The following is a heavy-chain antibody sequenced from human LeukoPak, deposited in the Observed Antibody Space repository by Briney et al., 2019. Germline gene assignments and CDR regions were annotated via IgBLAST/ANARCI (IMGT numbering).Heavy chain of an antibody. CDR3: ASAYYYDSSGYYPSDYYYYMDV. D-gene: IGHD3-22*01. CDR2: IYYSGST. Sequence: SETLSLTCTVSGGSISSYYWSWIRQPPGKGLEWIGYIYYSGSTNYNPSLKSRVTISVGTSKNQFSLKLSSVTAADTAVYYCASAYYYDSSGYYPSDYYYYMDVWGKGTTVTVSS. J-gene: IGHJ6*03. V-gene: IGHV4-59*01. CDR1: GGSISSYY.